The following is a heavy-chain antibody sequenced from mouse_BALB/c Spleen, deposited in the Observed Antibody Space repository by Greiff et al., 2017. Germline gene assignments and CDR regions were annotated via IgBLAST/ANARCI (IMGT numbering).Heavy chain of an antibody. CDR3: ARIEGLRAWFAY. D-gene: IGHD2-2*01. CDR1: GFNIKDTY. CDR2: IDPANGNT. Sequence: EVQGVGSGAELVKPGASVKLSCTASGFNIKDTYMHWVKQRPEQGLEWIGRIDPANGNTKYDPKFQGKATITADTSSNTAYLQLSSLTSEDTAVYYCARIEGLRAWFAYWGQGTLVTVSA. J-gene: IGHJ3*01. V-gene: IGHV14-3*02.